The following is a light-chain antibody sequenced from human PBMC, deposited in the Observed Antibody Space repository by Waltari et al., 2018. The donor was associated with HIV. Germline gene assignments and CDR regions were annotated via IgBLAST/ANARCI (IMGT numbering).Light chain of an antibody. Sequence: QSALTQPASVSGSPGQSITISCTGTTSAFAKYQDVSWYQLHPGKAPKLIIFEVSFRPSGVSDRFSGSKAGTTASLTISGLQAEDEAYYFCVSYISRASPEFGGGTKVTVL. CDR3: VSYISRASPE. J-gene: IGLJ3*02. V-gene: IGLV2-14*01. CDR2: EVS. CDR1: TSAFAKYQD.